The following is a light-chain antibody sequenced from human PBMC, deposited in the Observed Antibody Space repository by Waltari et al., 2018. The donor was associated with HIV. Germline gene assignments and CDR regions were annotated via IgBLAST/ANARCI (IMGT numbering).Light chain of an antibody. CDR2: WAS. J-gene: IGKJ4*01. V-gene: IGKV4-1*01. CDR3: QQYYRTPHT. CDR1: QTLLYSSNNKNY. Sequence: DILMTQSPDSLAVSLGERATIHCKARQTLLYSSNNKNYLAWYQHKPGQPPKLLIYWASTRQSGVPDRFSGSGSGTNFNLTINKLQAEDVATYYCQQYYRTPHTFGGGTKVGL.